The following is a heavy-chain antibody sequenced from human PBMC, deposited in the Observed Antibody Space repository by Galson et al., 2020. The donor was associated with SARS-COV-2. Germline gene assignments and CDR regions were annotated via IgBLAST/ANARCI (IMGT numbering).Heavy chain of an antibody. Sequence: SGPTLVKPTQTLTLTCTFSGFSLSTSGVSVGWFRQPPGKALEWLALIFWNADKRYSFSPSLMSRLTITKDTSRNLVVLTMTHTAPLDTATYFCARSPPRANFDWFSDYWGQGIQVTVSS. CDR1: GFSLSTSGVS. V-gene: IGHV2-5*01. J-gene: IGHJ4*02. CDR2: IFWNADK. D-gene: IGHD3-9*01. CDR3: ARSPPRANFDWFSDY.